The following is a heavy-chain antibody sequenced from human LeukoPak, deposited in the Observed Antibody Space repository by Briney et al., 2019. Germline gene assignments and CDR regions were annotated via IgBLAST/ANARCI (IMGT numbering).Heavy chain of an antibody. J-gene: IGHJ4*02. Sequence: SVKVSCKASGFTFTSSAVQWVRQARGQRLEWIGWIVVGSGNTNYAQKFQERVTITRGMSTSTAYMELSSLRSEDTAVYHCAADWAGGSWYGLDYWGQGTLVTVSS. CDR2: IVVGSGNT. V-gene: IGHV1-58*01. CDR3: AADWAGGSWYGLDY. D-gene: IGHD6-13*01. CDR1: GFTFTSSA.